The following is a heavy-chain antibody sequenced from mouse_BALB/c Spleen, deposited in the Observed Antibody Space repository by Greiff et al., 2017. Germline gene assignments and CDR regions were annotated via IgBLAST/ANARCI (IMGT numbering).Heavy chain of an antibody. CDR2: IYPGDGDT. V-gene: IGHV1-80*01. Sequence: QVQLQQSGAELVRPGSSVKISCKASGYAFSSYWMNWVKQRPGQGLEWIGQIYPGDGDTNYNGKFKGKATLTADKSSSTAYMQLSSLTSEDSAVYFCARHYGSSYWDLDVWGAGTTVTVSS. D-gene: IGHD1-1*01. CDR3: ARHYGSSYWDLDV. J-gene: IGHJ1*01. CDR1: GYAFSSYW.